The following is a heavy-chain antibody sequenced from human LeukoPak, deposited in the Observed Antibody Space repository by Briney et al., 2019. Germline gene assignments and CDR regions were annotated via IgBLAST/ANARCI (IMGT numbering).Heavy chain of an antibody. CDR3: ARDPPRYYDFWSGYQHHDAFDI. CDR2: IYTSGST. V-gene: IGHV4-4*07. J-gene: IGHJ3*02. D-gene: IGHD3-3*01. CDR1: GGSISTYY. Sequence: SETLSLTCTVSGGSISTYYWSWIRQPAGKGLEWIGRIYTSGSTNYNPSLKSRVTMSLDTSKSQFSLKLSSVTAADTAVYYCARDPPRYYDFWSGYQHHDAFDIWGQGTMVTVSS.